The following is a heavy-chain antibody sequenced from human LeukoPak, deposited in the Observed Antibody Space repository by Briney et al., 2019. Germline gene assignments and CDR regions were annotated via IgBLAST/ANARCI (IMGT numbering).Heavy chain of an antibody. Sequence: SETLSLTCTVSGGSISTYYWNWIRQPPGKGLEWIGYIFYSGRTSYNPSLKSRVTISVDTSKNQFSLKLSSVTAADTAVYYCASLYSSSWYVHYWGQGTLVTVSS. CDR1: GGSISTYY. CDR2: IFYSGRT. CDR3: ASLYSSSWYVHY. J-gene: IGHJ4*02. V-gene: IGHV4-59*12. D-gene: IGHD6-13*01.